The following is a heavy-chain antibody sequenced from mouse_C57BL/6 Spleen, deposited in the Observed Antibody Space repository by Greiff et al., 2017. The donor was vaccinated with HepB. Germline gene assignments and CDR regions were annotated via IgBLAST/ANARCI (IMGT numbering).Heavy chain of an antibody. Sequence: VKLVESGAELVKPGASVKMSCKASGYTFTTYPIEWMKQNHGKSLEWIGNFHPYNDDTKYNEKFKGKATLTVEKSSSTVYLELSRLTSDDSAVYYCARRYYYGSSSYFDVWGTGTTVTVSS. CDR1: GYTFTTYP. J-gene: IGHJ1*03. V-gene: IGHV1-47*01. CDR2: FHPYNDDT. CDR3: ARRYYYGSSSYFDV. D-gene: IGHD1-1*01.